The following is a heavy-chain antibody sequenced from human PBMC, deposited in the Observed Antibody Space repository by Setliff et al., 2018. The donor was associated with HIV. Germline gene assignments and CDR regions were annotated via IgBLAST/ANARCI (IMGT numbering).Heavy chain of an antibody. D-gene: IGHD5-18*01. V-gene: IGHV4-38-2*01. J-gene: IGHJ4*02. CDR2: IYHSGST. CDR1: GYSISSGYY. CDR3: ARHKGRYSYGYYFDY. Sequence: PSETLSLTCAVSGYSISSGYYWGWIRQPPGKGLEWIGSIYHSGSTYYNPSLKSRVTISVDTSKNQFSLKLSSVTAADTAVYYCARHKGRYSYGYYFDYWGQGTLVTVSS.